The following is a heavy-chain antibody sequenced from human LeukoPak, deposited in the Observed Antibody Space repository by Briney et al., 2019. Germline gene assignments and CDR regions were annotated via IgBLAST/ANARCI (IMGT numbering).Heavy chain of an antibody. D-gene: IGHD1-26*01. V-gene: IGHV3-48*02. J-gene: IGHJ4*02. Sequence: GGSLRLSCAASGFTFSSYSMNWVRQAPGKGLEWVSYISSSSSTIYYADSVKGRFTISRDNAKNSLYLQMNSLRDEDTAVYYCARDFDSGSYFGSGDPYYFDYWGQGTLVTVSP. CDR1: GFTFSSYS. CDR2: ISSSSSTI. CDR3: ARDFDSGSYFGSGDPYYFDY.